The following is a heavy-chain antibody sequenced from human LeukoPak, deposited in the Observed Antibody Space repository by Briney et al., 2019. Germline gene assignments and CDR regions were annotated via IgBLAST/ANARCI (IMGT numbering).Heavy chain of an antibody. V-gene: IGHV4-4*09. CDR1: GGSISSYY. Sequence: SETLSLTCTVSGGSISSYYWSWIRQPPGKGLEWIGYIYTSGSTNYNPSLKSRVTISVDTSKNQFSLKLSSVTAADTAVYYCASNTYYDFWSGYYTGNHYYYYMDVWGKGTTVTVSS. CDR3: ASNTYYDFWSGYYTGNHYYYYMDV. D-gene: IGHD3-3*01. J-gene: IGHJ6*03. CDR2: IYTSGST.